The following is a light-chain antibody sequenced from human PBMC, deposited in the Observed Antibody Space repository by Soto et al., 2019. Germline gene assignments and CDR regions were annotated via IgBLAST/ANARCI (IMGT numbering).Light chain of an antibody. CDR1: SSDVGGYNY. J-gene: IGLJ3*02. V-gene: IGLV2-14*01. CDR3: SSYTSSSPWV. Sequence: QSALTQPASVSGSPGQSITISCTGTSSDVGGYNYVSWYQQHPGKAPKLMIYEVSNRPSGVSNRFSGSKSGNTASLTISGLKDEDEADYYCSSYTSSSPWVFGGGTKLTVL. CDR2: EVS.